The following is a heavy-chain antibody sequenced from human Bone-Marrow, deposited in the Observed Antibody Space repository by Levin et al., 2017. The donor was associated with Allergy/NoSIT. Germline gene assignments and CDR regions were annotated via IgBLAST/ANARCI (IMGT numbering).Heavy chain of an antibody. CDR3: ARARRGYSADDYFDY. J-gene: IGHJ4*02. CDR2: TYFRSKWYT. D-gene: IGHD5-12*01. Sequence: SQTLSLTCAISGDSVSNKSVAWNWIRQSPSRGLEWLGRTYFRSKWYTDYAVSVESRIAISPDTSKNHFSLHLESVTPEDTAVYYCARARRGYSADDYFDYWGQGTLVTVSS. V-gene: IGHV6-1*01. CDR1: GDSVSNKSVA.